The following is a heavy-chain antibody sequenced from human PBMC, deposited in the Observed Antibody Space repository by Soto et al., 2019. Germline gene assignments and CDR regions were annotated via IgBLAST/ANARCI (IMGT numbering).Heavy chain of an antibody. CDR3: ARDIRGYSRAFDY. D-gene: IGHD5-18*01. Sequence: PSETLSLTCTVSGDSVGSASYYWTWIRQPPGEGLEWIGYISATGSTNYNPSLKSRFTISVDTSKNHFSLRLSSVTAADTAVYYCARDIRGYSRAFDYWGQGTLVTVSS. CDR2: ISATGST. V-gene: IGHV4-61*03. CDR1: GDSVGSASYY. J-gene: IGHJ4*02.